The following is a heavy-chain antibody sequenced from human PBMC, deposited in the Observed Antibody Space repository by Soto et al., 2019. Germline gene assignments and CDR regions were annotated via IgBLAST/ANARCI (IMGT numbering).Heavy chain of an antibody. J-gene: IGHJ5*02. Sequence: SETLCLTCTVAGGSITGYYWSWIRQPPGKGPEWIGNIHYSGSTNYNPSLKSRVTISVDTSKNQFSLRLSSVTAAETAVYYCARHSYYSNPLRFDPWGQGTLVTVSS. CDR3: ARHSYYSNPLRFDP. CDR2: IHYSGST. CDR1: GGSITGYY. V-gene: IGHV4-59*08. D-gene: IGHD4-4*01.